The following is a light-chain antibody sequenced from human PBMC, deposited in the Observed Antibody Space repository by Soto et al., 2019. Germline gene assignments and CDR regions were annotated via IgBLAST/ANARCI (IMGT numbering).Light chain of an antibody. J-gene: IGLJ3*02. CDR3: ALWDDSLHNWV. CDR1: SSNIGTIT. CDR2: GDN. V-gene: IGLV1-44*01. Sequence: QSVLAQPPSASGTPGQRVTISCSGSSSNIGTITVNWYQHLPGTAPKLLIYGDNQRPSGVPDRFSGSKSGTSASLAINGLQSEDDADYYCALWDDSLHNWVFGGGTKVTVL.